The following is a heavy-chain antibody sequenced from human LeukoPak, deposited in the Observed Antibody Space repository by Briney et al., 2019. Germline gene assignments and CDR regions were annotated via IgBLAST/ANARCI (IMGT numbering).Heavy chain of an antibody. Sequence: PGGSLRLSCAASGFTFSSYAMHWVRQAPGKGLEWVAVISYDGSNKYYADSVKGRITISRDNSKNTLYLQMNSLRAEDTAVYYCARSGWYYYYGMDVWGQGTTVTVSS. CDR1: GFTFSSYA. CDR3: ARSGWYYYYGMDV. CDR2: ISYDGSNK. V-gene: IGHV3-30-3*01. D-gene: IGHD6-19*01. J-gene: IGHJ6*02.